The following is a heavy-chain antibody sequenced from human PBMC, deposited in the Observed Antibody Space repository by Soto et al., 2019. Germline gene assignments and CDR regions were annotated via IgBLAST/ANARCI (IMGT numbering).Heavy chain of an antibody. CDR3: ARGGYYDSSGYYSAFDI. CDR1: GGTFSSYT. CDR2: IIPILGIA. V-gene: IGHV1-69*02. D-gene: IGHD3-22*01. J-gene: IGHJ3*02. Sequence: GASVKVSCKASGGTFSSYTISWVRQAPGQGLEWMGRIIPILGIANYAQKFQGRVTITADKSTSTAYMELSSLRSEDTAVYYCARGGYYDSSGYYSAFDIWGQGTMVTVSS.